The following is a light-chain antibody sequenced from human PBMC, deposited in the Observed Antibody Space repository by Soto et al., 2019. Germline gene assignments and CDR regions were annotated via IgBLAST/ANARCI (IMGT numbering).Light chain of an antibody. J-gene: IGKJ5*01. V-gene: IGKV3-15*01. Sequence: MTHPPVTLCLPAGERATLPCRASQSVTIDLAWYQQKPGQAPSLLIFGASTRATGIPARFSGTGSATEFALTISRLQSEDFAVYYRQQYNQWPLTFGQGTRLEIK. CDR1: QSVTID. CDR2: GAS. CDR3: QQYNQWPLT.